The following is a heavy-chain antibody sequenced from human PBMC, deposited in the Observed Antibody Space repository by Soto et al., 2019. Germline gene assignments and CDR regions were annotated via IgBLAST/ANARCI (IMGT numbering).Heavy chain of an antibody. V-gene: IGHV3-30-3*01. CDR2: ISYDGSNN. CDR3: ARTAAGSNAFDI. D-gene: IGHD6-13*01. J-gene: IGHJ3*02. CDR1: GFTFSSYA. Sequence: QVQLVESGGGVVQPGRSLRLSCAASGFTFSSYAMHWVRQAPGKGLEWVAVISYDGSNNYYADSVKGRFTISRDNSKNTLYLQMNSLRAEDTAVYYCARTAAGSNAFDIWGQGTMVTVSS.